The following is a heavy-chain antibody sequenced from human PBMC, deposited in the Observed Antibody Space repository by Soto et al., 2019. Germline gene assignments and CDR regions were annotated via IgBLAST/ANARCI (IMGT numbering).Heavy chain of an antibody. Sequence: GGALRVSCAASEFIFSQHWMSWGRQAPGKGLEWVADIKPDGSDKYYVDSVKGRFTISRDNARHSVYLQMNSLRAEDTAMYYCARGHYGRDYWGQGTPVTVPS. CDR1: EFIFSQHW. V-gene: IGHV3-7*01. CDR3: ARGHYGRDY. D-gene: IGHD4-17*01. CDR2: IKPDGSDK. J-gene: IGHJ4*02.